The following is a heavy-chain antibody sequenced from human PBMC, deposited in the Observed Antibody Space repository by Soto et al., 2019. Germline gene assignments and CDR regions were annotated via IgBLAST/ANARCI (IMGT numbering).Heavy chain of an antibody. CDR2: ISPYNRNT. Sequence: QVQLVQSGAEVKKPGASVKVSCQASGYTFTSYGISWVRQAPGQGLEWMGWISPYNRNTKYAQKFQGRVNLTTDTSPNVAYMELRSLRADDTAVYYCARDRPFGSGGTNWFDPWGQGTLVTVSS. J-gene: IGHJ5*02. CDR1: GYTFTSYG. V-gene: IGHV1-18*01. CDR3: ARDRPFGSGGTNWFDP. D-gene: IGHD3-10*01.